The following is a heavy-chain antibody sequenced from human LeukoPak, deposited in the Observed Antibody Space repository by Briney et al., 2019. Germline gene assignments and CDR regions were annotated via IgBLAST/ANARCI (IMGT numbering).Heavy chain of an antibody. CDR3: AKIQGWFNTAFQI. V-gene: IGHV3-48*01. J-gene: IGHJ3*02. Sequence: GRTLRLSCAASGFTFSSYSMNWARHAPGKGLEWGSYISSSSSTKYYADSAEGRFTISRDDRKNSLYLQMNSLRAEDTAVYYCAKIQGWFNTAFQIEGQGTMVTVSS. D-gene: IGHD6-19*01. CDR2: ISSSSSTK. CDR1: GFTFSSYS.